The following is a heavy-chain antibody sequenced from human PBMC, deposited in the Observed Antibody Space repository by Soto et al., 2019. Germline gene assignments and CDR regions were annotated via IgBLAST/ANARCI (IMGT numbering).Heavy chain of an antibody. CDR3: ARDLFGYSSTSFGY. J-gene: IGHJ4*02. D-gene: IGHD2-2*01. Sequence: GGSLRLSCAASGFTFSSYGMHWVRQAPGKGLEWVTVIWYDGSNKYYADSVKGRFTISRDNSKNTLYLQMNSLRAEDTAVYYCARDLFGYSSTSFGYWGQGTLVTVSS. CDR2: IWYDGSNK. CDR1: GFTFSSYG. V-gene: IGHV3-33*01.